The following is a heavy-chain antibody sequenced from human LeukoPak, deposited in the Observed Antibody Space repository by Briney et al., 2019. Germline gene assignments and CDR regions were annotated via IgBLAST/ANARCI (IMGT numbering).Heavy chain of an antibody. J-gene: IGHJ5*02. Sequence: ASVKVSCKPSGYTFTSYDINWVRQAAGQGLEWMGWMNPNSGNTGYAQKFQGRVTMTRNTSISTAYMELSSLRSEDTAMYYCARGENRRVTRVYGFDPWGQGTLVTVSS. CDR3: ARGENRRVTRVYGFDP. V-gene: IGHV1-8*01. D-gene: IGHD3-10*01. CDR1: GYTFTSYD. CDR2: MNPNSGNT.